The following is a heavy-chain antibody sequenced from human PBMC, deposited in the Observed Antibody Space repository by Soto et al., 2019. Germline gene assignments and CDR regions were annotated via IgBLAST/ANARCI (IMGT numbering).Heavy chain of an antibody. V-gene: IGHV4-31*03. Sequence: PSETLSLTCTVSGGSISSGGYYWSWIRQHPGKGLEWIGYIYYSGSTYYNPSLKSRVTISVDTSKNQFSLKLSSVTAADTAVYYCARDAPVGYGGYGWFDPWGQGTLVTVSS. CDR2: IYYSGST. J-gene: IGHJ5*02. CDR3: ARDAPVGYGGYGWFDP. D-gene: IGHD5-12*01. CDR1: GGSISSGGYY.